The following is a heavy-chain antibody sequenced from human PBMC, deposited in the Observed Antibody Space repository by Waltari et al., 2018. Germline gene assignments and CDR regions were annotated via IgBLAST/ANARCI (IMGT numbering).Heavy chain of an antibody. V-gene: IGHV4-4*09. CDR3: ARGGITTGGFDP. D-gene: IGHD3-10*01. Sequence: QVQLQESGPGLVKPSETLSLTCTVSGGSISSYYWSWIRQPPGKGREWIGDIETGGSTNYNPSRKRRGTISVDTSKNQFSLKLSSVTAADTAVYYCARGGITTGGFDPWGQGTLVTVSS. CDR2: IETGGST. CDR1: GGSISSYY. J-gene: IGHJ5*02.